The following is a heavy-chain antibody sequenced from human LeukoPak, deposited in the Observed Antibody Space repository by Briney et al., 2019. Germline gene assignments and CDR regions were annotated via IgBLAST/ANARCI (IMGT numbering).Heavy chain of an antibody. D-gene: IGHD1-26*01. V-gene: IGHV4-61*02. Sequence: SETLSLTCTVSGGSISSGSYYWSWIRQPAGKGLEWIGRVYTSGSTNYNPSLKSRVTISVDTSKNQFSLKLSSVTAADTAVYYCARHSLPKAFDIWGQGTMVTVSS. CDR3: ARHSLPKAFDI. CDR1: GGSISSGSYY. J-gene: IGHJ3*02. CDR2: VYTSGST.